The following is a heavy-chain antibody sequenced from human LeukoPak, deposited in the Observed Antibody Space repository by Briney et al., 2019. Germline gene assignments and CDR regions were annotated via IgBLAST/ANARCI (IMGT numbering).Heavy chain of an antibody. CDR2: IIPILGIA. D-gene: IGHD3-10*01. CDR1: GGTFSSYA. V-gene: IGHV1-69*04. Sequence: ASVKVSCKASGGTFSSYAISWVRQAPGQGPEWRGKIIPILGIANYAQKFQGRVTITADKSTSTAYMELSSLRSEDTAVYYCAREWLLWFGELYYYYGMDVWGQGTTVTVSS. J-gene: IGHJ6*02. CDR3: AREWLLWFGELYYYYGMDV.